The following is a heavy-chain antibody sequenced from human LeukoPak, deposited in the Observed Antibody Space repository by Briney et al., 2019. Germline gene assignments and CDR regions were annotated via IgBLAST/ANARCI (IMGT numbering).Heavy chain of an antibody. CDR1: GYTFTGYY. V-gene: IGHV1-2*02. CDR2: INPNSGGT. CDR3: ARDDGPQWGLATIVARGTHFDY. Sequence: GASVKVSCKASGYTFTGYYMHWVRQAPGQGLEWMGWINPNSGGTNYAQKFQGRVTMTRDTSISTAYMELSRLRSDDTAVYYCARDDGPQWGLATIVARGTHFDYWGQGTLVTVSS. J-gene: IGHJ4*02. D-gene: IGHD5-12*01.